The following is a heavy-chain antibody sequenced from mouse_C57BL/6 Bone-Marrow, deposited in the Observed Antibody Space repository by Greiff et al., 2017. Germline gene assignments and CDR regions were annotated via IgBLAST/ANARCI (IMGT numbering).Heavy chain of an antibody. CDR2: IDPENGDT. J-gene: IGHJ2*01. D-gene: IGHD2-12*01. V-gene: IGHV14-4*01. CDR3: TSYCSFDY. CDR1: GFNIKDDY. Sequence: VQLQQSGAELVRPGASVTLSCTASGFNIKDDYMHWVKQRPEQGLEWIGCIDPENGDTGYASNFQGQATITADTSSNTASLQLSSLKSADTAFYYCTSYCSFDYWGQGTTLTVSS.